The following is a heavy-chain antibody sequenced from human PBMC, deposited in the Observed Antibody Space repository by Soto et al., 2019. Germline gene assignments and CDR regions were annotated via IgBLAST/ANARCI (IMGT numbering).Heavy chain of an antibody. CDR2: ISVYNGNT. CDR1: GYSFATSG. D-gene: IGHD3-22*01. V-gene: IGHV1-18*01. Sequence: QVKLVQSGTEVKQPGASMKVSCKASGYSFATSGISWVRQAPGQGLDWMGWISVYNGNTNYDQKLQDRGTMTTDTSTSTAYLELRNLRSDDTAVYYWARAGQYYDSSGYANWGQGTLVTVS. CDR3: ARAGQYYDSSGYAN. J-gene: IGHJ4*02.